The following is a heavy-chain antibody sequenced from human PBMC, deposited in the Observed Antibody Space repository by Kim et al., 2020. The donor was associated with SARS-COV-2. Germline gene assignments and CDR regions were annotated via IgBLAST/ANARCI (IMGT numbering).Heavy chain of an antibody. J-gene: IGHJ4*02. V-gene: IGHV4-4*07. CDR2: IHTSGRT. CDR3: ARDSSNWWDFDY. CDR1: GGSISSYY. D-gene: IGHD6-13*01. Sequence: SETLSLTCIVSGGSISSYYWSWIRQPAGKGLEWIGRIHTSGRTNYNPSLKSRVTMSVDTSKNQFSLKLSSVTAADTAVYYCARDSSNWWDFDYWGQGTLVSLSS.